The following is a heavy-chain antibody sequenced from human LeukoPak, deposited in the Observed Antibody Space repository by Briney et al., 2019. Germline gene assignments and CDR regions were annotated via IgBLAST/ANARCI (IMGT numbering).Heavy chain of an antibody. D-gene: IGHD4-17*01. CDR2: IKQDGSEK. Sequence: GGSLRLSRAASGFTFSSYWMSWVRQAPGKGLEWVANIKQDGSEKYYVDSVKGRFTISRDNAKNTLYLQMNSLRAEDTAVYYCAREVTTGTLYGDYNWFDPWGQGTLVTVSS. CDR3: AREVTTGTLYGDYNWFDP. CDR1: GFTFSSYW. J-gene: IGHJ5*02. V-gene: IGHV3-7*01.